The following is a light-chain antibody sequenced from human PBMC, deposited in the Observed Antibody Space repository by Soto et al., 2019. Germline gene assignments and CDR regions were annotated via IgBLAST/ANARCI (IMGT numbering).Light chain of an antibody. J-gene: IGLJ2*01. CDR1: SSDVGGYNY. CDR3: SSYAGSNNKVI. V-gene: IGLV2-8*01. CDR2: DVN. Sequence: QSALTQPSSASGSPGQSVTISCIGTSSDVGGYNYVSWYQQHPGKAPKLMIYDVNKRPSGVPDRFSGSKSGNTASLTVSGLQAEDEADYYCSSYAGSNNKVIFGGGTKVTVL.